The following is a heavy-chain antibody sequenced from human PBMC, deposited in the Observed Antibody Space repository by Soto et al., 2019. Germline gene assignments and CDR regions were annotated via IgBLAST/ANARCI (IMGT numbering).Heavy chain of an antibody. CDR3: ARHSYYGDLTGGVNWFDP. V-gene: IGHV4-39*01. CDR2: IYYSGST. CDR1: GGSISSSSYY. D-gene: IGHD4-17*01. J-gene: IGHJ5*02. Sequence: SETLSLTCTVSGGSISSSSYYWGWIRQPPGKGLEWIGSIYYSGSTYYNPSLKSRVTISVDTSKNQFSLKLSSVTAADTAVYYCARHSYYGDLTGGVNWFDPWGQGTLVTVSS.